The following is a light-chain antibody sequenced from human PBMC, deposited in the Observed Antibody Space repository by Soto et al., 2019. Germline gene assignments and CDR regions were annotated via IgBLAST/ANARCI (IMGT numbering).Light chain of an antibody. J-gene: IGLJ2*01. CDR1: KIGSKS. Sequence: SYELTQPPSVSVAQGKTARITCGGNKIGSKSVHWYQQKPGQAPVLVIYYDSDRPSGIPERFSGSNSGNTATLTISRVEAGDEADYYCQVWDSSSDHVVFGGGTKLTVL. V-gene: IGLV3-21*04. CDR2: YDS. CDR3: QVWDSSSDHVV.